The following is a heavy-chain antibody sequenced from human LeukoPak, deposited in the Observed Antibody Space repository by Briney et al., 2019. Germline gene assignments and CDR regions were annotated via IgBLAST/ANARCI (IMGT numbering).Heavy chain of an antibody. CDR3: ARVVGATTVDF. Sequence: PGRSLRPSSAASGFTFSDHYMDWVRQGPGKGLEWVGRTRNKVNRYTTEYAASVKGRFTISRDDSKNSLYLQMNSLQTEDTAVYYCARVVGATTVDFWGQGTLVTVSS. CDR1: GFTFSDHY. D-gene: IGHD1-26*01. J-gene: IGHJ4*02. CDR2: TRNKVNRYTT. V-gene: IGHV3-72*01.